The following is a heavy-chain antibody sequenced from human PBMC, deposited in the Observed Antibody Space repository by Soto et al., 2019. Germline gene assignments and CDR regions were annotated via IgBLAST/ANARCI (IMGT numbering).Heavy chain of an antibody. CDR1: GYTFTSYA. D-gene: IGHD3-10*01. CDR2: INAGNGNT. V-gene: IGHV1-3*01. Sequence: QVQLVQSGAEVKKPGASVKVSCKASGYTFTSYAMHWVRQAPGQRLEWMGWINAGNGNTKYSQKFQGRVTITRDTSASTAYMELSSLRSEDTAVYYCARDRYYGSGSYPHPYYYYYMDVWGKGTTVTVSS. J-gene: IGHJ6*03. CDR3: ARDRYYGSGSYPHPYYYYYMDV.